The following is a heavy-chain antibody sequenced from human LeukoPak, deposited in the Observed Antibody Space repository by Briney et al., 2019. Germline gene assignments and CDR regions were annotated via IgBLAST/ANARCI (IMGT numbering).Heavy chain of an antibody. CDR3: ARHLHCSGGRCYLPNGDAFDI. V-gene: IGHV3-11*06. CDR1: GFTFSDYH. Sequence: GGSLRLSCAASGFTFSDYHMSWIRQAPGKGLGWVSYTSSSSSYTNYADSVKGRFIISRDNAKNSLYLQMNSLRAEDTAVYYCARHLHCSGGRCYLPNGDAFDIWGQGTMVTVSS. CDR2: TSSSSSYT. D-gene: IGHD2-15*01. J-gene: IGHJ3*02.